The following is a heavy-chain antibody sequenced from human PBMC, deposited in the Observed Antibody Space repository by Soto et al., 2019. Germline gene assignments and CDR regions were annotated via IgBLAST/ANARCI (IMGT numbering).Heavy chain of an antibody. CDR2: IIPIFGTA. D-gene: IGHD3-3*01. CDR1: GGTFSSYA. Sequence: GASVKVSCKASGGTFSSYAISWVRQAPGQGLEWMGGIIPIFGTANYAQKFQGRVTITADESTSTAYMELSSLRSEDTAVYYCAREYYDFWSGYYDYWGQGTLVTVSS. V-gene: IGHV1-69*13. J-gene: IGHJ4*02. CDR3: AREYYDFWSGYYDY.